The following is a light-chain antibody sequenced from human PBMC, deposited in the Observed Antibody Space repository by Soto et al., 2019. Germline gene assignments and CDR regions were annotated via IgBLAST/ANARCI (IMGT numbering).Light chain of an antibody. CDR3: SSYAGSNYV. J-gene: IGLJ1*01. CDR2: EVS. V-gene: IGLV2-8*01. Sequence: QSALTQPPSASGSPGQSVTISCTGASSDVGGYNYVSWYQQHPGKAPKLMIYEVSKRPSGVPERFSGSKSGNTASLNVSGLQAEDEADYYCSSYAGSNYVFGSGTKVTVL. CDR1: SSDVGGYNY.